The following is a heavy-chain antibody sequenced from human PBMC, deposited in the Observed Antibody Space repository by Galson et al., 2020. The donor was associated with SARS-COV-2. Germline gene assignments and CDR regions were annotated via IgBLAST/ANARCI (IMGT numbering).Heavy chain of an antibody. CDR3: AITKNWPDAFDL. D-gene: IGHD1-1*01. CDR2: IIPIFGTP. V-gene: IGHV1-69*13. CDR1: GGNFRSNS. J-gene: IGHJ3*01. Sequence: SVKVSCKASGGNFRSNSISWVRQAPGQGLEWLGRIIPIFGTPNYAQKFQDRVTITADESTTTAYMELSRLTSHDTAVYYCAITKNWPDAFDLWGQGTVVTVSS.